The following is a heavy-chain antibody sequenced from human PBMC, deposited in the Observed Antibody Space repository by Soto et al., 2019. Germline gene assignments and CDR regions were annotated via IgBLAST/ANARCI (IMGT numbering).Heavy chain of an antibody. D-gene: IGHD6-19*01. CDR3: ATGGYRSGCHDY. J-gene: IGHJ4*02. V-gene: IGHV1-24*01. CDR2: FDPEDGET. CDR1: GYTLTELS. Sequence: ASVKVSCKVSGYTLTELSMHWVRQAPGKGLEWMGGFDPEDGETIYAQKFQGRVTMTEDTSTDTAYMELSSLRSEDTAVYYCATGGYRSGCHDYWGQGTLVTVSS.